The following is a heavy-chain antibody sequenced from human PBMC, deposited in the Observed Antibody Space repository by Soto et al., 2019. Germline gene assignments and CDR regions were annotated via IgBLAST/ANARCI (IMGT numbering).Heavy chain of an antibody. CDR1: GGSFSAYY. J-gene: IGHJ6*02. V-gene: IGHV4-34*12. D-gene: IGHD3-16*02. Sequence: KTSETLSLTCAVYGGSFSAYYWSWVRQPPGKGLEWIGEIIHSESTKYNPSLKSRVTISVDTSKNQFSLKLSSVTAEDTAVYYCVRALLSGGYDFYYGLDVWGQGTTVTVSS. CDR2: IIHSEST. CDR3: VRALLSGGYDFYYGLDV.